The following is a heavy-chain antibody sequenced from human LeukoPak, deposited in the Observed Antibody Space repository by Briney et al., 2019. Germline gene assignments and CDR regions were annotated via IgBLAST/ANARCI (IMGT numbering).Heavy chain of an antibody. V-gene: IGHV3-23*01. CDR3: AKGPKQLLVGSRGKYFDY. D-gene: IGHD6-13*01. CDR2: ISGSGGST. J-gene: IGHJ4*02. Sequence: GGSLRLSCAASGFTFSSYAMSWVRQAPGKGLEWVSAISGSGGSTYYADSVKGRFTISRDNSKTTRYLQMNSLRAEDTAVYYCAKGPKQLLVGSRGKYFDYWGQGTLVTVSS. CDR1: GFTFSSYA.